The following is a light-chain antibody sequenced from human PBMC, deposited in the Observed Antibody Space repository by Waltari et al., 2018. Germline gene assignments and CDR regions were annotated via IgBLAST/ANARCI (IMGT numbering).Light chain of an antibody. Sequence: DIMVTQSPLSLPVTPGEPASISCTSTQSLLRSNGYDYLDCYLQKPGQAPQLLMYLGSNRASGVPDRLSGSGSGTNFTLKISRVEAEDVGVYYCMQGLQPPWTFGQGTKVEI. J-gene: IGKJ1*01. CDR1: QSLLRSNGYDY. CDR3: MQGLQPPWT. V-gene: IGKV2-28*01. CDR2: LGS.